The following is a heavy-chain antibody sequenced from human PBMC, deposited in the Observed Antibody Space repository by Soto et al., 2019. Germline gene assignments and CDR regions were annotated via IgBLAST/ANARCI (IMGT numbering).Heavy chain of an antibody. CDR3: ARHGQPTKYYYYQYVLDV. J-gene: IGHJ6*02. CDR2: IDPSDSYT. Sequence: GESLKISCKGSGYSFTSYWISWVRQMPGKGLEWMGRIDPSDSYTNYSPSFQGHVTISVDKSISTAYLQWNSLKASDTAMYYCARHGQPTKYYYYQYVLDVWGQGTTVTGSS. CDR1: GYSFTSYW. D-gene: IGHD1-1*01. V-gene: IGHV5-10-1*01.